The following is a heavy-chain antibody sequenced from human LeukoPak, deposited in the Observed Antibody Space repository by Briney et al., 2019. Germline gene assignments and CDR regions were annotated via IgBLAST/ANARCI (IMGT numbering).Heavy chain of an antibody. D-gene: IGHD6-6*01. Sequence: SETLSLTCTVSGGSISSYYWSWIRQPAGKGLEWSGRIYTSGSTNYNPSLKSRVTMSVDTSKNQFSLKLSSVTATDTAVYYCARDRDLAARYYYYYMDVWGKGTTVTVSS. CDR2: IYTSGST. V-gene: IGHV4-4*07. J-gene: IGHJ6*03. CDR3: ARDRDLAARYYYYYMDV. CDR1: GGSISSYY.